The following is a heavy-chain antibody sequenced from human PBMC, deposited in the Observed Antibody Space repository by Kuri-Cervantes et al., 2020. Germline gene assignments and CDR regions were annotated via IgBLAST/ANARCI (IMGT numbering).Heavy chain of an antibody. J-gene: IGHJ5*01. D-gene: IGHD1-1*01. Sequence: GESLKISCGGFGSTFSRYWMHWVRQVPGERLMWVSRINPDGGSTIYADSVKGRFVISRDNAKNTVYLQMNSLRAEDTAIYYCASGTVGHWLDPWGQGTLVTVSS. V-gene: IGHV3-74*01. CDR1: GSTFSRYW. CDR2: INPDGGST. CDR3: ASGTVGHWLDP.